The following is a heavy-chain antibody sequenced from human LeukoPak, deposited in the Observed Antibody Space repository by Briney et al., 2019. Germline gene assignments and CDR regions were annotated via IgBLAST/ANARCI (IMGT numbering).Heavy chain of an antibody. V-gene: IGHV4-61*02. CDR1: GGSISSGSYY. CDR2: IYTSGST. D-gene: IGHD3-10*01. CDR3: ARDAARYGSGSYYGDYYYYYYMDV. J-gene: IGHJ6*03. Sequence: SETLSLTCTVSGGSISSGSYYWSWIRQPAGKGLEWIGRIYTSGSTNYNPSLKSRVTISVDTSKNQFSLKLSSVTAADTAVYYCARDAARYGSGSYYGDYYYYYYMDVWGKGTTVTISS.